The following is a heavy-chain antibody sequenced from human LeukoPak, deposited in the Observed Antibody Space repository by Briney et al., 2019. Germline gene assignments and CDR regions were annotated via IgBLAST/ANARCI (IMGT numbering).Heavy chain of an antibody. CDR3: ARGSYYDSSGYYPRRRYYYYYMDV. Sequence: SVKVSCKASGGTFSSYAISWVRQAPGQGLEWMGGIIPIFGTANYAQKFQGRVTITADESTSTAHMELSSLRSEDTAVYYCARGSYYDSSGYYPRRRYYYYYMDVWGKGTTVTISS. D-gene: IGHD3-22*01. V-gene: IGHV1-69*01. CDR2: IIPIFGTA. CDR1: GGTFSSYA. J-gene: IGHJ6*03.